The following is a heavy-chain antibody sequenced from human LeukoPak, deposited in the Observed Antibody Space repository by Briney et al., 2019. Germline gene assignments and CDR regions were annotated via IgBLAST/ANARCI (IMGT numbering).Heavy chain of an antibody. D-gene: IGHD3-22*01. J-gene: IGHJ4*02. Sequence: ASVKVSCKASGYTFTSYDINWVRQATGQGLEWMGWMNPNSGNTGYAQKFQGRVTMTRNTSISTAYMELSSLRSEDPDVYYCARGYIYSRGYYFDYWGQGTLVTVSS. CDR3: ARGYIYSRGYYFDY. CDR2: MNPNSGNT. V-gene: IGHV1-8*01. CDR1: GYTFTSYD.